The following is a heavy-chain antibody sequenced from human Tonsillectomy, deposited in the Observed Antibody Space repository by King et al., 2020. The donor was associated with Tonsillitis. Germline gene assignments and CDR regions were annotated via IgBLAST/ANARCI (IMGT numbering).Heavy chain of an antibody. V-gene: IGHV3-30*04. D-gene: IGHD1-1*01. CDR2: ISYDGSNK. CDR1: GFTFSNYA. Sequence: VQLVESGGGVVQPGRSLRLSCAASGFTFSNYAMHWVRQAPGKGLEWVAIISYDGSNKYYADSVKGRLTISRDNSKNKMYVQMNSLGAEDTAVYYCARDLMSGDWNDPLGYFDYWGQGTLVTVSS. CDR3: ARDLMSGDWNDPLGYFDY. J-gene: IGHJ4*02.